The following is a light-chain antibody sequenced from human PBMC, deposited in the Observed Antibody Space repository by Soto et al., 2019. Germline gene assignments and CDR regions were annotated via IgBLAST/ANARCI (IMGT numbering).Light chain of an antibody. CDR3: CSYAGSSXFPV. J-gene: IGLJ2*01. V-gene: IGLV2-23*03. CDR2: EGS. CDR1: SSDVGSYNL. Sequence: QSALTQPASVSGSPGQSIXISCTGTSSDVGSYNLVSWYQQHPGKAPKLMIYEGSKRPSGVSNRFSGSKSGNTASLTISGLQAEDEADYYCCSYAGSSXFPVFGGGTQLTVL.